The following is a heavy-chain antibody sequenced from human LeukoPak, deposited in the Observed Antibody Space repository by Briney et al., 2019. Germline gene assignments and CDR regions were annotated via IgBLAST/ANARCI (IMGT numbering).Heavy chain of an antibody. CDR3: ARNYYDSTTTYHFDY. J-gene: IGHJ4*02. CDR2: INPSGGST. CDR1: GYTFTSYD. Sequence: APVKVSCTASGYTFTSYDMHWVRKAPGQGLEWMGIINPSGGSTSYAQKFQGRVTMTRDTSTSTVYMELSSLRSEDTAVYYCARNYYDSTTTYHFDYWGQGTLVTVSS. D-gene: IGHD3-22*01. V-gene: IGHV1-46*01.